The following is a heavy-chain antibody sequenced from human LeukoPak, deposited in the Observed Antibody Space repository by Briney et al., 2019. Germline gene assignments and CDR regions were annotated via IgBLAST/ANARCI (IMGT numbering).Heavy chain of an antibody. CDR3: ARHVQDYYDSRGWFDP. CDR1: GGSISSYY. V-gene: IGHV4-4*07. CDR2: IYTSGST. J-gene: IGHJ5*02. Sequence: PSETLSLTCTVSGGSISSYYWSWIRQPAGKGLEWIGRIYTSGSTNYNPSLKSRVTMSVDTSKNQFSLKMSSVTAADTAVYYCARHVQDYYDSRGWFDPWGQGTLVTVSS. D-gene: IGHD3-22*01.